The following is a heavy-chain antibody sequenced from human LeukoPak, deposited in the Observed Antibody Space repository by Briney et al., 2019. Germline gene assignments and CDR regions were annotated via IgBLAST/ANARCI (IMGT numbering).Heavy chain of an antibody. CDR1: GGSISSYY. Sequence: SETLSLTCTVSGGSISSYYWSWIRQPPGMGLEWIGYIYYTGSTNYNPSLKSRVTISLDTSKNQFSLNLTSVTAADTALYYCVRGGTRSWYAMWGQGRMVTVSS. CDR3: VRGGTRSWYAM. D-gene: IGHD1-26*01. CDR2: IYYTGST. J-gene: IGHJ3*01. V-gene: IGHV4-59*01.